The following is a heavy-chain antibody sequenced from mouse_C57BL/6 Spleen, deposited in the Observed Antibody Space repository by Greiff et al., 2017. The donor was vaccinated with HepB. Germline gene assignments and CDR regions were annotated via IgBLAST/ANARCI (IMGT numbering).Heavy chain of an antibody. CDR2: IDPNSGGT. CDR3: ARGDYYGSSRYWYFDV. V-gene: IGHV1-72*01. CDR1: GYTFTSYW. Sequence: QVHVKQPGAELVKPGASVKLSCKASGYTFTSYWMHWVKQRPGRGLEWIGRIDPNSGGTKYNEKFKSKATLTVDKPSSTAYMQLSSLTSEDSAVYYCARGDYYGSSRYWYFDVWGTGTTVTVSS. D-gene: IGHD1-1*01. J-gene: IGHJ1*03.